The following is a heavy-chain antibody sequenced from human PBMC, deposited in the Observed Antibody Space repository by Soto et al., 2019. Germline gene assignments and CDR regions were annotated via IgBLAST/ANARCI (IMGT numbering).Heavy chain of an antibody. D-gene: IGHD5-18*01. CDR3: ARDLDTAMVPVYYYYYGMDV. J-gene: IGHJ6*02. CDR1: T. CDR2: ISYDGSNK. V-gene: IGHV3-30-3*01. Sequence: PGGSLRLSCAATMHWVRQAPGKGLEWVAFISYDGSNKYYADSVKGRFTISRDNSKNTLYLQMNSLRAEDTAVYYCARDLDTAMVPVYYYYYGMDVWGQGTTVTVSS.